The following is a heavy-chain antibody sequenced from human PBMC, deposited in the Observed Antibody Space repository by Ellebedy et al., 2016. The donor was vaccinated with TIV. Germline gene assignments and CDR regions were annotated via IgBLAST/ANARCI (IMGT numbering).Heavy chain of an antibody. CDR2: IYHSGST. V-gene: IGHV4-4*02. D-gene: IGHD2-21*01. Sequence: SETLSLXCAVSGGSISSSNWWSWVRPPPGKGLEWIGEIYHSGSTNYNPSLKSRVTISVDTSKNQFSLKLSSVTAADTAVYYCARRKGFADCGGDCYFDYWGQGTLVTVSS. J-gene: IGHJ4*02. CDR1: GGSISSSNW. CDR3: ARRKGFADCGGDCYFDY.